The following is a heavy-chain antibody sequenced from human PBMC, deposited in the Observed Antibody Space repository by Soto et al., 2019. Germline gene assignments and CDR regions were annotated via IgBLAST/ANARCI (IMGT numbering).Heavy chain of an antibody. CDR2: ISWNSGSI. Sequence: EVQLVESGGGLVQPGRSLRLSCAASGFTSDDYAMHWVRQAPGKGLEWVSGISWNSGSIGYADSVKGRFTISRDNAKNSLYLQMNSLRAEDTALYYCAKGVDYGDYVGYFDLWGRGTLVTVSS. V-gene: IGHV3-9*02. D-gene: IGHD4-17*01. CDR3: AKGVDYGDYVGYFDL. CDR1: GFTSDDYA. J-gene: IGHJ2*01.